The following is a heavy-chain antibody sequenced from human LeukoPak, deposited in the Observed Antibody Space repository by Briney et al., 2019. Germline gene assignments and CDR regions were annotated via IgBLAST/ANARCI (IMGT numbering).Heavy chain of an antibody. CDR3: ARVPSDY. V-gene: IGHV3-21*01. CDR2: ISGRSSSI. J-gene: IGHJ4*02. CDR1: GFTFSSYA. Sequence: GGSLRLSCAASGFTFSSYAMSWVRQAPGRGLEWVSSISGRSSSIYYADSVKGRFTISRDNAKNSLFLQMNSLRAEDTAVYYCARVPSDYWGQGTLVTVSS.